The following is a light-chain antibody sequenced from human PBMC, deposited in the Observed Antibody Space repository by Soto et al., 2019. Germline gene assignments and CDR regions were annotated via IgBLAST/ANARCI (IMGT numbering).Light chain of an antibody. CDR1: QSISSY. Sequence: DIQMTQSPSSLSASVGDRVTITCRASQSISSYLNWYQQKPGKAPKLLIYAASSLQSGVPSRFSGSGSGTDFTLTISSLQPEDFATYYFRQSYSTPPTFGQGTKLEIK. V-gene: IGKV1-39*01. CDR2: AAS. J-gene: IGKJ2*01. CDR3: RQSYSTPPT.